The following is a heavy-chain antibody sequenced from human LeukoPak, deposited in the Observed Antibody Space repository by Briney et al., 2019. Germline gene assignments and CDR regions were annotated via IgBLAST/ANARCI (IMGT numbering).Heavy chain of an antibody. J-gene: IGHJ5*02. D-gene: IGHD6-13*01. CDR1: GGTFSSYA. CDR2: IIPIFGTA. V-gene: IGHV1-69*13. Sequence: ASVKVSCKASGGTFSSYAIRWVRQAPGQGLEWMGGIIPIFGTANYAQEFQGRVTITADESTSTAYMELSSLRSEDTAVYYCASGQQQLVLYNWFDPWGQGTLVTVSS. CDR3: ASGQQQLVLYNWFDP.